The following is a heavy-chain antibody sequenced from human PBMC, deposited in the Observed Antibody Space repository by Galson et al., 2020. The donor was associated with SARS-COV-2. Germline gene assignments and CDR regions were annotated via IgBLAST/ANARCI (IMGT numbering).Heavy chain of an antibody. CDR3: ARDSRMVAHGVDY. Sequence: GGSLRLSCAASGFTFSSYGMHWVRQAPGKGLEWVAVIWSDGSYKYDADSVNGRFTISIDNSKNTLSLQMNSLRAEDTALYYCARDSRMVAHGVDYWGQGTLVTVSS. D-gene: IGHD2-15*01. V-gene: IGHV3-33*01. J-gene: IGHJ4*02. CDR2: IWSDGSYK. CDR1: GFTFSSYG.